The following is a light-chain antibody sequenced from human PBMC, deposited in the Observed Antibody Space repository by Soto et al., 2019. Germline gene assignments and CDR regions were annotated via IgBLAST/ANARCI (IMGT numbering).Light chain of an antibody. Sequence: DIQMTQSPSSLSASIGDRVTISCRASQDISSSLNWYQHKSGKAPKLLIYAASGLHSGVHSRFSGSGSGTDFTATISSMQPEDFATYYCQQSYVTPWTFGQGTKVEIK. CDR3: QQSYVTPWT. CDR1: QDISSS. J-gene: IGKJ1*01. V-gene: IGKV1-39*01. CDR2: AAS.